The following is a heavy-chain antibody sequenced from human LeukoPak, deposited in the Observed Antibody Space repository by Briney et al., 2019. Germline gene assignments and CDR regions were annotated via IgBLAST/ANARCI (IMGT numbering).Heavy chain of an antibody. J-gene: IGHJ3*02. CDR1: GFTFSGYW. CDR3: ARGFTIFGVVNDGFDI. D-gene: IGHD3-3*01. V-gene: IGHV3-74*01. CDR2: IDIDGSST. Sequence: VGSLRLSCAASGFTFSGYWMNWVRQAPGKGLVWVSRIDIDGSSTAYADSVKDRFTISRDNAKNTVYPQMNSLRAEDTAVYYCARGFTIFGVVNDGFDIWGQATMVTVSS.